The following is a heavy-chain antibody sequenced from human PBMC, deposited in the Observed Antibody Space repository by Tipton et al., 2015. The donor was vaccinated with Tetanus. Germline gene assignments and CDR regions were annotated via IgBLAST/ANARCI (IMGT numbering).Heavy chain of an antibody. V-gene: IGHV3-30-3*01. J-gene: IGHJ4*02. Sequence: SLRLSCATSGLSFSGYGLHWLRQAPGKGLEWVALVAYDGNNKYYADSVKGRFTISRDNSKDTLYLQMNSLRPEDTAVYYCARWLEGSIAELDYWGQGTLVAVSS. D-gene: IGHD1-26*01. CDR2: VAYDGNNK. CDR3: ARWLEGSIAELDY. CDR1: GLSFSGYG.